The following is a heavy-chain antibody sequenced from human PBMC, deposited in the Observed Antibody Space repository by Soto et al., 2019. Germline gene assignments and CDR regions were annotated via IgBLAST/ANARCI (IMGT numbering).Heavy chain of an antibody. CDR1: GYTFTSCD. V-gene: IGHV1-8*01. CDR3: ARFFGVVPSYYYMDV. D-gene: IGHD3-3*01. Sequence: ASVKVSCKASGYTFTSCDINWVRQATGQGLEWMGWMNPNSGNTGYAQKFQGRVTMTRNTSISTAYMELSSLRSEDTAVYYCARFFGVVPSYYYMDVWGKGTTVTVSS. J-gene: IGHJ6*03. CDR2: MNPNSGNT.